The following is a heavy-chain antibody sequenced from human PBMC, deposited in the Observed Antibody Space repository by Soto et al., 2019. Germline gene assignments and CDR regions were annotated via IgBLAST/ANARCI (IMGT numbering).Heavy chain of an antibody. Sequence: EVQLLESGGGLVQPGGSLRLSCVASGFTFSSYAMSWVRQAPGKGLECVSAISGSGGSTYYADSVKGRFTISRDNSKNTLYLQMNSLRAEDTALYYCAKHRSFAIEALYYFDYWGQGTLVTVSS. CDR2: ISGSGGST. CDR3: AKHRSFAIEALYYFDY. V-gene: IGHV3-23*01. CDR1: GFTFSSYA. J-gene: IGHJ4*02. D-gene: IGHD3-16*01.